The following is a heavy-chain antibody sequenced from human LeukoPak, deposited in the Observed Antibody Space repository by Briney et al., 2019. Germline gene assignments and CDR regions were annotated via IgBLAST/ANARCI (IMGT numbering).Heavy chain of an antibody. CDR3: AKRGDGYNGFDY. CDR1: GFTFSSYA. Sequence: GGSLRLSCAASGFTFSSYAMSWVRQAPGKGLEWVSAISGGGGSTYYADSVKGRFTISRDNSKNTLYLQMNSLRAEDTAVYYCAKRGDGYNGFDYWGQGTLVTVSS. D-gene: IGHD5-24*01. V-gene: IGHV3-23*01. J-gene: IGHJ4*02. CDR2: ISGGGGST.